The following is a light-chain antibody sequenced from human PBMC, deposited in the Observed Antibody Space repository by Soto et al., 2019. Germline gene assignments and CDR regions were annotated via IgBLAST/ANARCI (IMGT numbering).Light chain of an antibody. CDR3: KQSYSTPWT. V-gene: IGKV1-39*01. CDR1: QSISSY. CDR2: AAY. Sequence: DIQMTQSPSSLSASVGDRATITCRASQSISSYLNWYQQKPGKAPKLLIYAAYSLQSGVQSRFSGSGSGTDFTLTISSLQPEDFATYYCKQSYSTPWTFGQGTKVDIK. J-gene: IGKJ1*01.